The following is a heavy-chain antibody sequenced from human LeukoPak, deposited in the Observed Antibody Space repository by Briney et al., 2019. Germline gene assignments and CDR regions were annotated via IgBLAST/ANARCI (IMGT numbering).Heavy chain of an antibody. Sequence: SETLSLTCTISGDSISSGDYYWSWIRQPAGKGLEWIGRISSSGSTNYNPSLKSRVTISVDTSKNQFSLKLSSVTAADTAVYFCARGPYSYDSSGAFDIWGQGTMVTVSS. D-gene: IGHD3-22*01. CDR1: GDSISSGDYY. J-gene: IGHJ3*02. CDR2: ISSSGST. V-gene: IGHV4-61*02. CDR3: ARGPYSYDSSGAFDI.